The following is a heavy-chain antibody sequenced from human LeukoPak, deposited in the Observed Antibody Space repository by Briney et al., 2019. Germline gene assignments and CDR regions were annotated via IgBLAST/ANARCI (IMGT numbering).Heavy chain of an antibody. Sequence: AGGSLRLSCAASGFTFSSYAMSWVRQAPGKGLEWVSAISGSGGSTYYADSVKGRFTISRDNSKNTLYLQMNSLRAEDTAVYYCAKGGRTQTPLLTIFGVVTHYFDYWGQGTLVTVSS. V-gene: IGHV3-23*01. D-gene: IGHD3-3*01. CDR2: ISGSGGST. CDR1: GFTFSSYA. CDR3: AKGGRTQTPLLTIFGVVTHYFDY. J-gene: IGHJ4*02.